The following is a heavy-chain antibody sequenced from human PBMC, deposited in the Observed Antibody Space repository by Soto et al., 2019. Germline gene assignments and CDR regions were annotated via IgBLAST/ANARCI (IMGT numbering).Heavy chain of an antibody. CDR1: GFTLSDHF. V-gene: IGHV3-72*01. CDR3: TRAGIIGTTSAFDI. CDR2: SRNKANSYTT. J-gene: IGHJ3*02. Sequence: EVELVESGGGLVQPGGSLRLSCAASGFTLSDHFIDWVRQAPVKGLEWVGRSRNKANSYTTEYAASVKGRLTISRDESKNSIYVQMNSLKTEDTAVYYCTRAGIIGTTSAFDIWGQGTMVTVSS. D-gene: IGHD1-20*01.